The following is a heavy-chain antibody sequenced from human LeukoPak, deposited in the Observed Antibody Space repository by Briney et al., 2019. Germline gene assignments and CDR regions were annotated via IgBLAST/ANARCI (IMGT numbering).Heavy chain of an antibody. J-gene: IGHJ4*02. CDR1: GFTFNTYA. V-gene: IGHV3-48*03. D-gene: IGHD6-13*01. CDR3: ARDSLQYSSSWYDSSFDY. CDR2: ISSSGSTI. Sequence: GGSLRLSCAASGFTFNTYALHWVRLAPGKGLEWVSYISSSGSTIYYADSVKGRFTISRDNAKNSLYLQMNSLRAEDTAVYYCARDSLQYSSSWYDSSFDYWGQGTLVTVSS.